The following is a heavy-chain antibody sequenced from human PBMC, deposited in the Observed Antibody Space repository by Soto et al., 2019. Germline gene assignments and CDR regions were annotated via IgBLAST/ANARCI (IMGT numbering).Heavy chain of an antibody. CDR2: IKSKTDGGTT. V-gene: IGHV3-15*01. Sequence: GGSLRLSCAASAFTFSNAWRSWVHQAPGKGLEWFGRIKSKTDGGTTDYAAPVKGRFTISRDDSKNTLDLQMNSLKTEDTAVYYCTTGGIVATILYSYYGMNVWAKGPRSPAR. CDR1: AFTFSNAW. D-gene: IGHD5-12*01. CDR3: TTGGIVATILYSYYGMNV. J-gene: IGHJ6*02.